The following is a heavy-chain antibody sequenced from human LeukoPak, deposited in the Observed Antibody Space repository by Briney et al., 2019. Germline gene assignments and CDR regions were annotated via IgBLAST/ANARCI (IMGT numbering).Heavy chain of an antibody. Sequence: SETLSLTCTVSGGSISSSSAYWGWIRQPPGKGLEWIGSIYYSKNTYYNPSLKSRVTISADTSKNQFFLTLGSVSATDTAVYYCVSPRGFSYGYFDYWGQGTLVTVSS. J-gene: IGHJ4*02. CDR2: IYYSKNT. D-gene: IGHD5-18*01. CDR1: GGSISSSSAY. CDR3: VSPRGFSYGYFDY. V-gene: IGHV4-39*01.